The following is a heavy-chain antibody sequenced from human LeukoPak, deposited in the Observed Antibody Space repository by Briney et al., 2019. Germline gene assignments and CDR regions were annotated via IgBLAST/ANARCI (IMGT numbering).Heavy chain of an antibody. CDR2: IYHSGST. V-gene: IGHV4-38-2*01. CDR3: ASLPLGD. CDR1: GYSISSSYY. J-gene: IGHJ4*02. Sequence: PSETLSLTCDVSGYSISSSYYWGWIRQPPGKGLEWIGSIYHSGSTYYNPSLNSRVTISVDTSKNQFSLKLSSVTAADTAVYYCASLPLGDWGQGTLVTVSS.